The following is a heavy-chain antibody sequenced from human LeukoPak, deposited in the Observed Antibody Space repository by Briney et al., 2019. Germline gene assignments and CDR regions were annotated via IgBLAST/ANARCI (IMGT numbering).Heavy chain of an antibody. CDR2: ISAYNGNT. V-gene: IGHV1-18*01. Sequence: ASVKVSCKPSGYTFTNYGFTWVRQAPGQGLEWMVWISAYNGNTNYAQKLQGRVTMTTDTSTSTAYMELRSLRSDDTAVYYCARDRYYYDSTGYLDCWGQGTLVTVSS. J-gene: IGHJ4*02. CDR1: GYTFTNYG. D-gene: IGHD3-22*01. CDR3: ARDRYYYDSTGYLDC.